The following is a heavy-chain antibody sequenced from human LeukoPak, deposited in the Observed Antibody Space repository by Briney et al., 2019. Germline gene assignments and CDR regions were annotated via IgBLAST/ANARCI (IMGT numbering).Heavy chain of an antibody. D-gene: IGHD3-10*01. CDR2: ISSSSTYI. V-gene: IGHV3-21*01. CDR3: ARDRVVSGRFGEVAS. Sequence: GGSLRLSCAASGFTFSSYSMNWVRQAPGKGLEWVSFISSSSTYIYYADSVKGRFTISRDDAKNSLYLQMSSLIADDTAVYYCARDRVVSGRFGEVASWGQGTLVTVSS. J-gene: IGHJ5*01. CDR1: GFTFSSYS.